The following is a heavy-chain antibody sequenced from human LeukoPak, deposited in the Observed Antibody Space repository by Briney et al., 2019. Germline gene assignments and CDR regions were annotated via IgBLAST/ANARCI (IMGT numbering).Heavy chain of an antibody. CDR1: GGSFSGYY. Sequence: SETLSLTCAVYGGSFSGYYWSWIRQPPGKGLEWIGEINHSGTTNYNPSLKSRVTMSLDTSKNQFSLKLTSVTAADTAVYYCARAGPTFDYYYYMDVWGKGTTVTVSS. V-gene: IGHV4-34*01. CDR2: INHSGTT. J-gene: IGHJ6*03. CDR3: ARAGPTFDYYYYMDV.